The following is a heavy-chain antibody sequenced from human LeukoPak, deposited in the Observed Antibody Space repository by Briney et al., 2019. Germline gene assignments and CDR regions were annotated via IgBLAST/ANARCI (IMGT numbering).Heavy chain of an antibody. Sequence: AGYLRLSCAASGFTFSSYGMHWVRQAPGKGLEWVAFIRYDGSNKYYADSVKGRFTISRDNSKNTLYLQMNSLRAEDTAVYYCATAHLWFGELNGSGTYFDYWGQGTLVTVPS. V-gene: IGHV3-30*02. J-gene: IGHJ4*02. D-gene: IGHD3-10*01. CDR1: GFTFSSYG. CDR2: IRYDGSNK. CDR3: ATAHLWFGELNGSGTYFDY.